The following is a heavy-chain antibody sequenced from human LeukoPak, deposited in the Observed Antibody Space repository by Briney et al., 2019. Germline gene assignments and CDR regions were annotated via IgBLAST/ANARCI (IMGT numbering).Heavy chain of an antibody. CDR2: INHSGST. Sequence: SETLSLTCAVYGGSFSGYYWSWIRQPPGKGLEWIGEINHSGSTNYNPSLKSRVTISVDTSKNQFSLKLSSVTAADTAVYYCARFEVAGSSWYWFDPWGQGTLVTVSS. D-gene: IGHD6-13*01. J-gene: IGHJ5*02. CDR1: GGSFSGYY. CDR3: ARFEVAGSSWYWFDP. V-gene: IGHV4-34*01.